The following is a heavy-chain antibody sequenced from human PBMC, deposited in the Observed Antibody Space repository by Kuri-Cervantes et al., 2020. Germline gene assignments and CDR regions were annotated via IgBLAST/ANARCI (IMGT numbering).Heavy chain of an antibody. CDR1: GGIFSSYA. D-gene: IGHD2-15*01. CDR2: IIPIFGTA. CDR3: ARDRCSGGSCYPNWFDP. Sequence: SVKVSCKASGGIFSSYAISWVRQAPGQGLEWMGGIIPIFGTANYAQKFQGRVTITTDESTSTAYMELSSLRSEDTAVYYCARDRCSGGSCYPNWFDPWGQGTLVTVSS. V-gene: IGHV1-69*05. J-gene: IGHJ5*02.